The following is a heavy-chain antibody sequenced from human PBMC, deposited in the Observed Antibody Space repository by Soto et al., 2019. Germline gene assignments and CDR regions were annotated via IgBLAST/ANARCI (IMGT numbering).Heavy chain of an antibody. CDR2: ISYDGSNK. V-gene: IGHV3-30-3*01. Sequence: QVQLVESGGGVVQPGRSLRLSCAASGFTFSSYAMHWVRQAPGKGLERVAVISYDGSNKYYADSVKGRFTISRDNSKNTLYLQMNSLRAEDTAVYYCARDEWEANFDYWGQGTLVTVSS. CDR3: ARDEWEANFDY. J-gene: IGHJ4*02. CDR1: GFTFSSYA. D-gene: IGHD1-26*01.